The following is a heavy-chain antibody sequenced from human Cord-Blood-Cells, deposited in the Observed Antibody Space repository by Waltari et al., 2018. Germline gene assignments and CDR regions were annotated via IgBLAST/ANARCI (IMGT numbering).Heavy chain of an antibody. Sequence: QVQMVEAGGGVVQPGRSLRPYGAAAGYTFRSQGMYGVGEGPGKGLELVAVISYDGSNKYYADSVKGRFTISKDNSKNTLYLQMNSLRAEDTAVYYCAKEYSGYDSFYFDYWGQGTLVTVSS. J-gene: IGHJ4*02. CDR3: AKEYSGYDSFYFDY. V-gene: IGHV3-30*18. CDR2: ISYDGSNK. CDR1: GYTFRSQG. D-gene: IGHD5-12*01.